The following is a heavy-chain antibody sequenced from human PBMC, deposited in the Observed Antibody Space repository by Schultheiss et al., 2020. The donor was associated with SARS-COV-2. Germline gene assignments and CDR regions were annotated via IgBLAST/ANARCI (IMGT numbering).Heavy chain of an antibody. J-gene: IGHJ5*02. CDR3: AKDLSRRGINWFDP. V-gene: IGHV3-23*01. D-gene: IGHD1-14*01. CDR2: ISGSGGST. Sequence: GGSLRLSCAASGFTFSSYSMNWVRQAPGKGLEWVSAISGSGGSTYYADSVKGRFTISRDNSKNTLYLQMNSLRAGDTAVYYCAKDLSRRGINWFDPWGQGTLVTVSS. CDR1: GFTFSSYS.